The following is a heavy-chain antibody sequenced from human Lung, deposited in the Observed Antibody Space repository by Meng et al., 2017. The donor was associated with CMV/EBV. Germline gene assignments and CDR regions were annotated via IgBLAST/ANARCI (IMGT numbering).Heavy chain of an antibody. V-gene: IGHV3-30-3*01. Sequence: GESLKISCAASGFTFSSYAMHWVRQAPGKGLEWVAVISYDGSNKYYADSVKGRFTISRDNSKNTLYLQMNSLRAEDTAVYYCARGGYSSSSGAFDIWGQGTMVTGSS. CDR3: ARGGYSSSSGAFDI. CDR2: ISYDGSNK. D-gene: IGHD6-6*01. J-gene: IGHJ3*02. CDR1: GFTFSSYA.